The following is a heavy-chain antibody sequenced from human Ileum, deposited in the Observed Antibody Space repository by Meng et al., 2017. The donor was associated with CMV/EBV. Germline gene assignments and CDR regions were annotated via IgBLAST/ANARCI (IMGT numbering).Heavy chain of an antibody. V-gene: IGHV4-4*07. CDR1: GYSIGCYP. Sequence: QPQGRGPGRGRLLAPRSPPCMCSGYSIGCYPWTWIRKPAGKGLEWIGRLRTSGTTDHNPSLKSRVTLSIDTSKNQFSLKLNSVTAADTAVYYCGRAGARGVPVDMWGQGTLVTVSS. CDR3: GRAGARGVPVDM. J-gene: IGHJ4*02. D-gene: IGHD3-10*01. CDR2: LRTSGTT.